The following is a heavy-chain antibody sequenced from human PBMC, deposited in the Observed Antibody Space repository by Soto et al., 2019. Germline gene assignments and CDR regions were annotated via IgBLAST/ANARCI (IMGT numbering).Heavy chain of an antibody. V-gene: IGHV1-69*02. CDR2: IIPILGIA. CDR1: GGTFSSYT. CDR3: ARIEPPRRGSPHYFDY. J-gene: IGHJ4*02. D-gene: IGHD1-26*01. Sequence: QVQLVQSGAEVKKPGSSVKVSCKASGGTFSSYTISWVRQAPGQGLEWMGRIIPILGIANYAQKFQGRVTITADKSTSTAYMELSSLRSEDTAVYYCARIEPPRRGSPHYFDYWGQGTLVTVSS.